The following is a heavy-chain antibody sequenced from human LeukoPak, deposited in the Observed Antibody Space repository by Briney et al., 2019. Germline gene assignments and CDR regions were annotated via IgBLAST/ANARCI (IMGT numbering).Heavy chain of an antibody. CDR2: IRGSGGST. Sequence: PGGSLRLSCAASGFSFNNYAMSWVRQAPVKGLEWVSVIRGSGGSTYYADSVQGRFTISRDNSENKLYLQMSSLRAEDTAVYYCAKDRECSGGACYRYFDYWGQGTLVTISS. CDR3: AKDRECSGGACYRYFDY. CDR1: GFSFNNYA. V-gene: IGHV3-23*01. D-gene: IGHD2-15*01. J-gene: IGHJ4*02.